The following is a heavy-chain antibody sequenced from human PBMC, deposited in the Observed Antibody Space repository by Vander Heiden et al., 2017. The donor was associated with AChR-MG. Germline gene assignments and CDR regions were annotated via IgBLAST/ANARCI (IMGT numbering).Heavy chain of an antibody. CDR1: EFTFSRAW. J-gene: IGHJ4*02. CDR3: TAGRGDVTIFGVVPSLDY. CDR2: IKSQPDGGTT. Sequence: EVQLVESGGGLVKPGGSLRLSCAVSEFTFSRAWMNWVRQAPGKGLEWVGRIKSQPDGGTTDYAAPVKGRFTISRDDSTNTLYLQMNSLKTEDTAVYYCTAGRGDVTIFGVVPSLDYWGQGTLVTVSS. V-gene: IGHV3-15*01. D-gene: IGHD3-3*01.